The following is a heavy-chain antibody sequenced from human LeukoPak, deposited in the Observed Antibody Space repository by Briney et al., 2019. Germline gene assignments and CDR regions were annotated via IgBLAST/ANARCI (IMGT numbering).Heavy chain of an antibody. CDR1: GYTFISYA. J-gene: IGHJ3*02. CDR3: AIGTERVSGRGGFNI. D-gene: IGHD1-14*01. Sequence: ASVKVPCKASGYTFISYAIHWVRQAPGQRLEWMGWINAGNGNTKYSQEFQGRVTITRDTSASTAYMELSSLRSEDMAVYYCAIGTERVSGRGGFNIWGQGTMVTVSS. CDR2: INAGNGNT. V-gene: IGHV1-3*03.